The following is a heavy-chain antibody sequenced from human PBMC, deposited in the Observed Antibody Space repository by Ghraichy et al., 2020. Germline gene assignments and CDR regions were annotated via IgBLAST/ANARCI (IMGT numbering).Heavy chain of an antibody. J-gene: IGHJ4*02. CDR2: INPNSGGT. Sequence: ASVKVSCKASGYTFTGYYMHWVRQAPGQGLEWMGWINPNSGGTNYAQKFQGRVTMTRDTSISTAYMELSRLRSDDTAVYYCARDPRSTMWGGADVGYWGQGTLVTVSS. CDR3: ARDPRSTMWGGADVGY. V-gene: IGHV1-2*02. D-gene: IGHD3-16*01. CDR1: GYTFTGYY.